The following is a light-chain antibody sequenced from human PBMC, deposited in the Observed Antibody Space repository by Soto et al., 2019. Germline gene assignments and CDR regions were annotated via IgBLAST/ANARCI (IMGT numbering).Light chain of an antibody. CDR3: QQYFTSPPRLT. Sequence: EIVLTQSPGTLSLSPGERATLSCRASQSVSSTYLAWYQHKPGQAPRLLVYDVSTRATGIPDRFSGSGSGTDFTLTISRVEPEDCAVYYCQQYFTSPPRLTVGGGTKVEIK. V-gene: IGKV3-20*01. CDR2: DVS. CDR1: QSVSSTY. J-gene: IGKJ4*01.